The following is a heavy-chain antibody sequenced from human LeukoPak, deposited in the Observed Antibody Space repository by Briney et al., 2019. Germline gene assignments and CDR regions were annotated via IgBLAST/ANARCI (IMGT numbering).Heavy chain of an antibody. J-gene: IGHJ5*02. D-gene: IGHD3-10*01. Sequence: PSETLSLTCTVSGASISGTAYYWGWVRQPPRKGLEWIGNIYYSGSTNYNPSLKSRVTISVDTSKNQFSLKLSSVTAADTAVYYCARGRSMVRGVSRPGNWFDPWGQGTLVTVSS. CDR3: ARGRSMVRGVSRPGNWFDP. CDR1: GASISGTAYY. V-gene: IGHV4-39*07. CDR2: IYYSGST.